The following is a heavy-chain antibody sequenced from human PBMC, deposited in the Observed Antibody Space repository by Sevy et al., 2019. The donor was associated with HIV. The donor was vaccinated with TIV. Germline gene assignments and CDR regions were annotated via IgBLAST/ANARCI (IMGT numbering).Heavy chain of an antibody. D-gene: IGHD6-6*01. V-gene: IGHV3-11*04. CDR1: GFTFSDYY. J-gene: IGHJ6*02. CDR3: VRVAARGYYYGMDV. Sequence: GGSLRLSCAASGFTFSDYYMTWIRQAPGQGLEWVSYISSSGSTIYYADSVKGRFTISRDNAKNSLYLQMNSLRAEDTAVYYCVRVAARGYYYGMDVWGQGTTVTVSS. CDR2: ISSSGSTI.